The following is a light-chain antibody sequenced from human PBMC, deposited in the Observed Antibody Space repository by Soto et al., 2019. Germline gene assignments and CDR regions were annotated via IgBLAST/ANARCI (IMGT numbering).Light chain of an antibody. CDR2: GAS. CDR1: QSVSSN. J-gene: IGKJ4*01. CDR3: QQYKNWVT. Sequence: EIVMTQSPATLSVSPGERATLSCRASQSVSSNLAWYQQKPGQAPRLLIYGASTRATGIPARFSGSGSGTEFTLTISSQQSDDLAVYYCQQYKNWVTFGAGTKV. V-gene: IGKV3-15*01.